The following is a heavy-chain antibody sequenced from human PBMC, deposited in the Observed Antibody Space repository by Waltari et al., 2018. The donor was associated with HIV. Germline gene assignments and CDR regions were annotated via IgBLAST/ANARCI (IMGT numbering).Heavy chain of an antibody. J-gene: IGHJ4*02. V-gene: IGHV3-15*01. D-gene: IGHD3-16*01. Sequence: EVLLVESGGGLGKPGGSLRLSCAASGFTFSDAWMRWVRQAPGEGREGVGSIKSNTDGGTTDYAAPVKGRFTISRDDSKITLYLEMNSLKTEDTAVYYCTTVGGGTRDYWGQGTLITVSS. CDR1: GFTFSDAW. CDR3: TTVGGGTRDY. CDR2: IKSNTDGGTT.